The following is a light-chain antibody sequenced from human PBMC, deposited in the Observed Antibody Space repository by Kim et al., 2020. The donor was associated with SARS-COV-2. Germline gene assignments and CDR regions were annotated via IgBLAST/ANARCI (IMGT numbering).Light chain of an antibody. V-gene: IGKV1-17*03. CDR3: LQQNKYSLT. CDR2: ASM. CDR1: KEVRNF. J-gene: IGKJ4*01. Sequence: AGKEVRNFVVWFQQRPGKLPDRLLYASMSLQTEVLARFSGSVSGTEFTVTISSLQPEVFATLYCLQQNKYSLTFRGGTKVDIK.